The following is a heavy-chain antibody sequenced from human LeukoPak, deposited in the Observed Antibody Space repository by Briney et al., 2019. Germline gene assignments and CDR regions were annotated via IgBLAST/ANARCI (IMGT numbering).Heavy chain of an antibody. CDR1: GFTFSSYA. CDR2: ISGSGGST. V-gene: IGHV3-23*01. Sequence: GGSLRLSCAASGFTFSSYAMSWVRQAPGKGLEWVSAISGSGGSTYYADSVKGRFTISRDNSKNTLYLQMNSLRAEDTAVYYCAKVNHPPYGDYVYYYYGMDVWGQGTTVTVSS. J-gene: IGHJ6*02. CDR3: AKVNHPPYGDYVYYYYGMDV. D-gene: IGHD4-17*01.